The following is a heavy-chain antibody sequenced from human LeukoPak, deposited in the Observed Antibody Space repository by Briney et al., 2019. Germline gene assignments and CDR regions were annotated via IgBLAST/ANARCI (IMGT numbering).Heavy chain of an antibody. Sequence: GGSLRLSCAASGFTLSSNWMSWVRQAPGKGLEWVSYISTSGSSIYYADSVKGRFTISRDNAKNSVYLQMNSLRDEDTAVYYCARGAYYAMDVWGQGTTVTVSS. CDR2: ISTSGSSI. CDR3: ARGAYYAMDV. V-gene: IGHV3-48*02. CDR1: GFTLSSNW. J-gene: IGHJ6*02.